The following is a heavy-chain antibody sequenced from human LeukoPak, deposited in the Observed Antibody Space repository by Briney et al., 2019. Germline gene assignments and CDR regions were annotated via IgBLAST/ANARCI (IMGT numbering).Heavy chain of an antibody. D-gene: IGHD4-17*01. Sequence: GGSLRLSCAASGFTFSSYAMHWVRQAPGKGLEWVAVISYDGSNKYYADSVKGQFTISRDNSKNTLYLQMNSLRAEDTAVYYCARDGDNYGDSRLDYWGQGTLVTVSS. CDR2: ISYDGSNK. CDR3: ARDGDNYGDSRLDY. CDR1: GFTFSSYA. V-gene: IGHV3-30-3*01. J-gene: IGHJ4*02.